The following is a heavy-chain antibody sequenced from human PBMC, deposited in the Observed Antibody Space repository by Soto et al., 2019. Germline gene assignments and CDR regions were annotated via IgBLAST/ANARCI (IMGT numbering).Heavy chain of an antibody. CDR3: AKEVGTIMFDK. V-gene: IGHV3-23*01. D-gene: IGHD1-7*01. CDR1: GFTFSSYA. CDR2: ISASADRT. J-gene: IGHJ4*02. Sequence: HPGGSLRLSCAASGFTFSSYAMAWARQPPGEGLEWVSTISASADRTHYADSVKGRFTISRDNSKNTVFLQVDSLRAEDTALYYCAKEVGTIMFDKWGRRTLVTFSS.